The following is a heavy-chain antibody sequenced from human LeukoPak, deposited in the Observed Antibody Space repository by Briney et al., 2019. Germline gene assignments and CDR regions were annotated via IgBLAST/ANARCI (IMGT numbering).Heavy chain of an antibody. Sequence: GGSLRPSCAASGFYFNSYAMSWVRPAPGKGVEWVLGISGSGGSQYYADPVKGRFTIARDNSKNSLYSQMNLRRPEHLAVYYCAKDPWEPHEYYFDYWGQGTLVTVSS. CDR2: ISGSGGSQ. CDR1: GFYFNSYA. D-gene: IGHD1-26*01. J-gene: IGHJ4*02. CDR3: AKDPWEPHEYYFDY. V-gene: IGHV3-23*01.